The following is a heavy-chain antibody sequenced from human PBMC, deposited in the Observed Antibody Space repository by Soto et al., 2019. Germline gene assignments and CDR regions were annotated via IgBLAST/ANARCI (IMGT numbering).Heavy chain of an antibody. CDR3: ARAVFGVVVMFDY. J-gene: IGHJ4*02. D-gene: IGHD3-3*01. V-gene: IGHV3-7*01. CDR2: IKKDGSEK. CDR1: VFTFSSYW. Sequence: GGSLRLSCAGTVFTFSSYWMSWVRQAPGKGLEWVANIKKDGSEKHYVDSVKGRLTISRDNAKNSLYLQMNSLRAEDTAVYYCARAVFGVVVMFDYWGQGTLVTVSS.